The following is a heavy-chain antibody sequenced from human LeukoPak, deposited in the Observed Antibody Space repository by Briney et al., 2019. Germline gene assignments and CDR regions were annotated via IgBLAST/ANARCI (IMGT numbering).Heavy chain of an antibody. J-gene: IGHJ6*02. D-gene: IGHD5-12*01. CDR2: IYYSGST. Sequence: SETLSLTCTVSGGSISSHYWSWIRQPPGKGLEWIGYIYYSGSTNYNPSLKSRVTISVDTSKNQFSLKLSSVTAADTAVYYCARLRGYSGYDRFYYYYGMDVWGQGTTVTVSS. CDR1: GGSISSHY. V-gene: IGHV4-59*11. CDR3: ARLRGYSGYDRFYYYYGMDV.